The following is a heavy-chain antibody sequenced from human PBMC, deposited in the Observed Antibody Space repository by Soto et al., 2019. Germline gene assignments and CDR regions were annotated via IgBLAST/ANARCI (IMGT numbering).Heavy chain of an antibody. CDR1: GFTVTSNY. V-gene: IGHV3-53*01. Sequence: EVQLVESGGGWIQPGGSLRLSCAASGFTVTSNYMSWVRQAPGKGLEWVSVIYTNGNIYYANSVRGRFTISRDKSKNTVFLQLNSLRAEDTAVYYCARGHDYDSSGGYYFGHSGQGTLVTVSS. J-gene: IGHJ4*02. D-gene: IGHD3-22*01. CDR3: ARGHDYDSSGGYYFGH. CDR2: IYTNGNI.